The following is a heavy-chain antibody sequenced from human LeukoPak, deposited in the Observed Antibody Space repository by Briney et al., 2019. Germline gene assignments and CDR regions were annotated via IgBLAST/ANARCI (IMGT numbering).Heavy chain of an antibody. CDR1: GFTFGDYA. D-gene: IGHD4-11*01. CDR2: IRSKAYGGTT. J-gene: IGHJ5*02. V-gene: IGHV3-49*04. Sequence: PGGSLRLSCTASGFTFGDYAMSWVRQAPGKGLEWVGLIRSKAYGGTTEYAASVKGRFIISRDDSESMAYLQMNSLKTEDTAVYYCTTVGYSNYLNWLDPWGQGTLVTVSS. CDR3: TTVGYSNYLNWLDP.